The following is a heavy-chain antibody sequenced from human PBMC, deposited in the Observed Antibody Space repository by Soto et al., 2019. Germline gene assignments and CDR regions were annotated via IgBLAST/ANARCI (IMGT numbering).Heavy chain of an antibody. V-gene: IGHV4-59*01. Sequence: PSETLSLTCTVSGRSISNYYWSWIRQPPGKGLEWIGYIYYSGSTNYNPSLKSRVTISVDTSKNQFSLKLSSVTAADTAVYYCAREVVGYCSSTSCPNWFDPWGQGTLVTVSS. CDR3: AREVVGYCSSTSCPNWFDP. CDR2: IYYSGST. D-gene: IGHD2-2*01. J-gene: IGHJ5*02. CDR1: GRSISNYY.